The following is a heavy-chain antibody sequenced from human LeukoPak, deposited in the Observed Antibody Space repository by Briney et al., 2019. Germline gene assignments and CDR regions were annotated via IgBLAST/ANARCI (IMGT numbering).Heavy chain of an antibody. CDR1: GGSISSGDYY. D-gene: IGHD6-19*01. Sequence: SETLSLTCTVSGGSISSGDYYWSWIRQPPGKGLEWIGYIYYSGSTNYNPSLKSRVTISVDTSKNQFSLKLSSVTAADTAVYYCATSYSSGWSDYWGQGTLVTVSS. CDR3: ATSYSSGWSDY. V-gene: IGHV4-61*08. J-gene: IGHJ4*02. CDR2: IYYSGST.